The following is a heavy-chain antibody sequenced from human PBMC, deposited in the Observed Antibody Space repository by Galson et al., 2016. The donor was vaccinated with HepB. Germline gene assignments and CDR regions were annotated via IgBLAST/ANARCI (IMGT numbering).Heavy chain of an antibody. J-gene: IGHJ5*02. D-gene: IGHD3-16*01. V-gene: IGHV1-18*01. CDR3: ARDWGFLGGVTQNWFDP. CDR2: IRTHNGNT. Sequence: SVKVSCKASGYTFADYDINWVRQATGQGLEWMGRIRTHNGNTNYAQKVQGRVTLTADTSTTTVYMELRSLRPDDTTIYYCARDWGFLGGVTQNWFDPWGQGTLVIVSS. CDR1: GYTFADYD.